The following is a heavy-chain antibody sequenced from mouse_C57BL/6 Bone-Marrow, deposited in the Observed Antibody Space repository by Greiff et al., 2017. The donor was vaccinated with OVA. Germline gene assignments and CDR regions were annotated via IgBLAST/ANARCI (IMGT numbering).Heavy chain of an antibody. Sequence: QVQLQQPGAELVKPGASVKLSCKASGYTFTSYWMHWVKQRPGQGLEWIGMIHPNSGSTNYNEKFKSKATLTVDKSSSTAYMQLSSLTSEDSAVYYCARYGSSSRYFDVWGTGTTVTVSS. CDR3: ARYGSSSRYFDV. J-gene: IGHJ1*03. V-gene: IGHV1-64*01. CDR1: GYTFTSYW. CDR2: IHPNSGST. D-gene: IGHD1-1*01.